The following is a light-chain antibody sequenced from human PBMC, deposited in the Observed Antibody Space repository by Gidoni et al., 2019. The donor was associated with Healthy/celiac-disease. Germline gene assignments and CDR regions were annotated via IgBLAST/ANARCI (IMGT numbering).Light chain of an antibody. CDR1: QSVSSSY. Sequence: EIVLTQSPGTLSLSPGEGATLSCRASQSVSSSYLAWYQQKPGQAPRLLIYGASSRAPGIPDRFSGSGSGTDFTLTISRLEPEDFAVYYCQQYGSSSFTFGPGTKVDIK. CDR2: GAS. J-gene: IGKJ3*01. CDR3: QQYGSSSFT. V-gene: IGKV3-20*01.